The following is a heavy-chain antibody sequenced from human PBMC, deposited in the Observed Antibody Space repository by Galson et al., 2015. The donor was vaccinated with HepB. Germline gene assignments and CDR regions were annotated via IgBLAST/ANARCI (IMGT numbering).Heavy chain of an antibody. CDR1: GGSISSGGYS. Sequence: TLSLTCAVSGGSISSGGYSWSWIRQPPGKGLEWIGYIYYSGSTYYNPSLKSRVTISVDTSKYQFSLKLSSVTAADTAVYFCAREVVTMVRGVIIDSYGRDVWGQGTAGTVSS. CDR3: AREVVTMVRGVIIDSYGRDV. D-gene: IGHD3-10*01. J-gene: IGHJ6*02. V-gene: IGHV4-30-4*07. CDR2: IYYSGST.